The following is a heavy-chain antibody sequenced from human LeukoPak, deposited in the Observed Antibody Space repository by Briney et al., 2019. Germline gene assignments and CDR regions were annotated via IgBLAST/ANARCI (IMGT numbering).Heavy chain of an antibody. V-gene: IGHV5-51*01. Sequence: GESLKISCKGSGYNFANYWIGWVRQMPGKGQEWMGIIYPGDSDTRYSPSFQGQVTLSADKSISTAYLQWSSLKASDTAMYYCARGYWYFDLWGRGTLVTVSS. CDR1: GYNFANYW. CDR3: ARGYWYFDL. CDR2: IYPGDSDT. J-gene: IGHJ2*01.